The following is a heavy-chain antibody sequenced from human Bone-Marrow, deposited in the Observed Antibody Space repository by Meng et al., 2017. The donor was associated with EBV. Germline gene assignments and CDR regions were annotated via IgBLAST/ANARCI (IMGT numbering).Heavy chain of an antibody. Sequence: VQLVEAAAEGTEAGSSVTVSCTTSGGTFSSYAISWVRQAPGQGLEWMGGLIPMFGAPNYAQKFQDRVTITADESTSTHYMDLTSLRSEDTAVYYCASESGRGYTPDYWGQGTLVTVSS. CDR2: LIPMFGAP. CDR1: GGTFSSYA. D-gene: IGHD5-12*01. J-gene: IGHJ4*02. V-gene: IGHV1-69*01. CDR3: ASESGRGYTPDY.